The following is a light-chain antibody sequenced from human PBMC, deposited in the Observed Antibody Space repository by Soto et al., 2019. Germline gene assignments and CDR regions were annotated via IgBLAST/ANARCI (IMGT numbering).Light chain of an antibody. V-gene: IGKV3-20*01. Sequence: EIVLMQSPGTLSLSPGERATLSCRASHSVSSSYLAWYQQKPGQAPRLLIYGASSRATGIPDRFSGSGSGTDFTLTISRLEPEDFAVYYCQQYGSSPPWTFGQGTKVEIK. CDR3: QQYGSSPPWT. J-gene: IGKJ1*01. CDR1: HSVSSSY. CDR2: GAS.